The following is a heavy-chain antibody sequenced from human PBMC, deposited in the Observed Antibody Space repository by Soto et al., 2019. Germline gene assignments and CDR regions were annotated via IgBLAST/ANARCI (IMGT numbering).Heavy chain of an antibody. CDR1: GFTFSSYA. V-gene: IGHV3-30-3*01. D-gene: IGHD6-13*01. CDR2: ISYDGSNK. Sequence: PGGSLRLSCAASGFTFSSYAMHWVRQAPGKGLEWVAVISYDGSNKYYADSVKGRFTISRDNSKNTLYLQMNSLRAEDTAVYYCAATQPRRQQLQHKAPFDYWGQGTLVTVSS. J-gene: IGHJ4*02. CDR3: AATQPRRQQLQHKAPFDY.